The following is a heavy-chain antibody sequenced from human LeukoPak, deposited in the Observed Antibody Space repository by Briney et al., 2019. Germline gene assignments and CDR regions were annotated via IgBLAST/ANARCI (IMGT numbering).Heavy chain of an antibody. J-gene: IGHJ6*02. CDR2: ISGSGGST. Sequence: GGSLRLSCAASEFTFSSYAMSWVRQAPGKGLEWVSAISGSGGSTYYADSVKGRFTISRDNSKNTLYLQMNSLRAEDTAVYYCAKGSDFWSGSYYYGMDVWGQGTTVTVSS. D-gene: IGHD3-3*01. V-gene: IGHV3-23*01. CDR1: EFTFSSYA. CDR3: AKGSDFWSGSYYYGMDV.